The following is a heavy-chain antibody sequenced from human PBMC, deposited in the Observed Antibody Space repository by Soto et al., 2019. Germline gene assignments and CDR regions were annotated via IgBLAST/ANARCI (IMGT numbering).Heavy chain of an antibody. D-gene: IGHD6-19*01. CDR3: ARHHFSQWLVLGAFDI. J-gene: IGHJ3*02. Sequence: QLQLQESGPGLVKPSETLSLTCTVSGGSISSSSYYWGWIRQPPGKGLEWIGSIYYSGSTYYNPSLKSRFTISVDTSKNQFSLKLSSVTAADTAVYYCARHHFSQWLVLGAFDIWGQGTMVTVSS. V-gene: IGHV4-39*01. CDR1: GGSISSSSYY. CDR2: IYYSGST.